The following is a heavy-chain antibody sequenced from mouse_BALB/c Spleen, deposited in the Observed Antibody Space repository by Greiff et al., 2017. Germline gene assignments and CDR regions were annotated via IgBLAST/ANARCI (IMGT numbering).Heavy chain of an antibody. Sequence: DVKLQESGPGLVKPSQYLSLTCSVTGYSITSGYYWNWIRQFPGNKLEWMGYISYDGSNNYNPSLKNRISITRDTSKNQFFLKLNSVTTEDTATYYCAREGKGLDYWGQGTSVTVSS. D-gene: IGHD1-3*01. CDR3: AREGKGLDY. CDR1: GYSITSGYY. V-gene: IGHV3-6*02. J-gene: IGHJ4*01. CDR2: ISYDGSN.